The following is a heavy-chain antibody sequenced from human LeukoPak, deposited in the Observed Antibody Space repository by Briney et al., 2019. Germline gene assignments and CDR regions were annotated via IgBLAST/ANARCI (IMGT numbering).Heavy chain of an antibody. CDR1: GGSISSSSYY. Sequence: SETLSLTCTVSGGSISSSSYYWGWIRQPPGKGLEWIGSIYYSGSTYYNPSLKSRVTIPVDTSKNQFSLKLSSVTAADTAVYYCARHPVGAIPLDYWGQGTLVTVSS. CDR2: IYYSGST. V-gene: IGHV4-39*01. CDR3: ARHPVGAIPLDY. D-gene: IGHD1-26*01. J-gene: IGHJ4*02.